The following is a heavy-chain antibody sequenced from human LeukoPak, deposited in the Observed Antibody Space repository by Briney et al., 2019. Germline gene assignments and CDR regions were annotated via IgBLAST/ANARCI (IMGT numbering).Heavy chain of an antibody. CDR1: GFTFSSYA. J-gene: IGHJ4*02. CDR3: VKRPYCGGGSCYSLDY. CDR2: ISSNGGST. D-gene: IGHD2-15*01. V-gene: IGHV3-64D*09. Sequence: GGSLRLSCSASGFTFSSYAMHWVRQAPGKGLEYVSAISSNGGSTYYADSVKGRFTISRDNSKNTLYLQMSSLRAEDTAVYYCVKRPYCGGGSCYSLDYWGQGTLVTVSS.